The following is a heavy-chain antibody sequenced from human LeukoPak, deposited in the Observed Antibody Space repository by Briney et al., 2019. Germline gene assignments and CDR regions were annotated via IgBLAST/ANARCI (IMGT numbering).Heavy chain of an antibody. J-gene: IGHJ6*02. CDR3: AKIAGTAVAGNYYYGMDV. CDR2: ISGSGDST. V-gene: IGHV3-23*01. D-gene: IGHD6-19*01. Sequence: GGSLRLSCAASGFTFSSYSMNWVRQAPGKGLEWVSAISGSGDSTYYADSVKGRFTISRDNSRNTLYLQMNSLRAEDTAVYYCAKIAGTAVAGNYYYGMDVWGQGTTVTVSS. CDR1: GFTFSSYS.